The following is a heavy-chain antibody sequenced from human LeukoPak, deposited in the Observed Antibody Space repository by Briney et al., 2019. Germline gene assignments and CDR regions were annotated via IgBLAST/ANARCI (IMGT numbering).Heavy chain of an antibody. CDR3: ARVGCGGDCYHYFDY. D-gene: IGHD2-21*02. V-gene: IGHV4-34*01. Sequence: SETLSLTCAVYGGSFSGYYWSWIRQPPGKGLEWIWEINHSGSTNYNPSLKSRVTISVDTSKNQFSLKLSSVTAADTAVYYCARVGCGGDCYHYFDYWGQGTLVAVSS. CDR1: GGSFSGYY. J-gene: IGHJ4*02. CDR2: INHSGST.